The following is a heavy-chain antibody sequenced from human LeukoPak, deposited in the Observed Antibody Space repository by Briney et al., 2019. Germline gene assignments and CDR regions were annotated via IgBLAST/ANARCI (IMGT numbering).Heavy chain of an antibody. J-gene: IGHJ6*02. Sequence: GGSLRLSCAASGFTFSSYGMHWVRQAPGKGLEWVAATWYDGRNKYYADSVKGRFTISRDNSKNTLYLQMNSLRADDTAVYFCARGGHCTTTSCSNYDGMDVWGQGTTLTVSS. V-gene: IGHV3-33*01. CDR1: GFTFSSYG. CDR2: TWYDGRNK. D-gene: IGHD2-2*01. CDR3: ARGGHCTTTSCSNYDGMDV.